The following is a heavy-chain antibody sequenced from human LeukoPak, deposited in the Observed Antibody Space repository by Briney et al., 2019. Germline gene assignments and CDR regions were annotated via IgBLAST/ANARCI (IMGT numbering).Heavy chain of an antibody. J-gene: IGHJ4*02. CDR3: ARGRKGIQLWQN. V-gene: IGHV4-39*07. CDR2: INHSGST. CDR1: GGSISSSSYY. Sequence: KPSETLSLTCTVSGGSISSSSYYWGWIRQPPGKGLEWIGEINHSGSTNYNPSLKSRVTISVDTSKNQFSLKLSSVTAADTAVYYCARGRKGIQLWQNWGQGTLVTVSS. D-gene: IGHD5-18*01.